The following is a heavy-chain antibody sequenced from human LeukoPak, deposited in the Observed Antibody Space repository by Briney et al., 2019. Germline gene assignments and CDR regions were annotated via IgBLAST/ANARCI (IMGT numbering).Heavy chain of an antibody. D-gene: IGHD2-8*01. CDR3: ARSNSIVLMAGYYMDV. Sequence: PGGSLRLSCAASGFPFSSYSMNWVRQAPGKGLEWVSSISSSSSYIYYADSVKGRFTISRDNAKNSLYLQMNSLRAEDTAVYYCARSNSIVLMAGYYMDVWGKGTTVTISS. CDR1: GFPFSSYS. V-gene: IGHV3-21*01. CDR2: ISSSSSYI. J-gene: IGHJ6*03.